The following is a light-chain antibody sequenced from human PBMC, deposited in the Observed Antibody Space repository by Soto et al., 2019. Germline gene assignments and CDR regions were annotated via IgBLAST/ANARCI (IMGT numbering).Light chain of an antibody. CDR2: DAS. V-gene: IGKV1-33*01. CDR1: QDISNY. CDR3: QKYGSSPPFS. Sequence: IQRTQYPSSLSSSVGDRVTITCQASQDISNYLNWYQQKPGKAPKLLIYDASNLETGVPSRFSGSGSGTDFTLTISSLESEDFAVYYCQKYGSSPPFSFGPGTMVDIK. J-gene: IGKJ3*01.